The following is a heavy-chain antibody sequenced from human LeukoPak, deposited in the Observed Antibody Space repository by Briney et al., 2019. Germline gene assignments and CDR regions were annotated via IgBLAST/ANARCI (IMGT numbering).Heavy chain of an antibody. J-gene: IGHJ4*02. V-gene: IGHV3-7*01. CDR2: IKTDGSEK. Sequence: PGGSLRLSCAASGFTYSNYWMSWVRQAPGKGLEWVANIKTDGSEKSYADSVKGRLSISRDNAKNSVYLQMDTLGVEDTAVYYCARDVKGGNFDYWGQGTLVIVSS. CDR1: GFTYSNYW. CDR3: ARDVKGGNFDY. D-gene: IGHD3-16*01.